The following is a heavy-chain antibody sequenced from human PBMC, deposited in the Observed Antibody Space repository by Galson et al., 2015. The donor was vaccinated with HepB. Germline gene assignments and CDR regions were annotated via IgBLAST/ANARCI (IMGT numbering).Heavy chain of an antibody. CDR1: GGTFSSYG. D-gene: IGHD4/OR15-4a*01. CDR3: ARDEYGGGRNAFDI. Sequence: SVKVSCKASGGTFSSYGISWVRQAPGQGLEWMGWISAYNGNTNYAQKLQGRVTMTTDTSTSTAYMELRSLRSDDTAVYYCARDEYGGGRNAFDIWGQGTMVTVSS. CDR2: ISAYNGNT. J-gene: IGHJ3*02. V-gene: IGHV1-18*04.